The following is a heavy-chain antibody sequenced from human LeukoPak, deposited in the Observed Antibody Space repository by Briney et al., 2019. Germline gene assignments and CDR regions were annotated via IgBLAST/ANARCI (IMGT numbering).Heavy chain of an antibody. D-gene: IGHD2-21*01. V-gene: IGHV3-53*01. CDR1: GFTVSSNY. CDR2: IYSGGST. CDR3: AREWAYCGGDCYSIFDY. J-gene: IGHJ4*02. Sequence: GGSLRLSCAASGFTVSSNYMSWVRQAPGKGLEWVSVIYSGGSTYYADSVKGRFTISRDNSKNTLYLQMNSLRAEDTAVYYCAREWAYCGGDCYSIFDYWGQGTPVTVSS.